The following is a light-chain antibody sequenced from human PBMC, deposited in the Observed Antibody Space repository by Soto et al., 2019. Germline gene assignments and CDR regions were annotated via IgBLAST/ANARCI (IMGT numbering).Light chain of an antibody. V-gene: IGLV7-43*01. J-gene: IGLJ1*01. CDR2: TIS. CDR3: LLYYDGAPV. Sequence: QTVVTQERSLTVSPGGTVTLTCASSTGAVTSDSYPSWFQQKPGQAPRALIYTISNKHSWTPARFSGSLLGGKAALTLSDVQPEDEAAYFCLLYYDGAPVFGPGTKVTVL. CDR1: TGAVTSDSY.